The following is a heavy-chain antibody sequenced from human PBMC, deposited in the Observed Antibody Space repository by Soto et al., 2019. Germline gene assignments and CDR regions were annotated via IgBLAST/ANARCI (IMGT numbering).Heavy chain of an antibody. V-gene: IGHV4-59*01. CDR2: VYNSGST. D-gene: IGHD6-13*01. J-gene: IGHJ4*02. Sequence: PSETLCLTCTVSGGSISSNYWTWIRQPPGKGLEWIGYVYNSGSTNYNPSLKSRVTISEDTSKSQFSLKVNSMTAADTAVYYCARYRREAVAGYTLDNWGQGILVTVS. CDR1: GGSISSNY. CDR3: ARYRREAVAGYTLDN.